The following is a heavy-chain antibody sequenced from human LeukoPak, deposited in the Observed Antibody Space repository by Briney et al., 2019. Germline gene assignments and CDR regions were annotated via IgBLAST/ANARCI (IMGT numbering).Heavy chain of an antibody. CDR3: ARDKKDYYGSGSYYQRLFDY. CDR1: GFTFSSYA. V-gene: IGHV3-30-3*01. CDR2: ISYDGSNK. Sequence: GGSLRLSCAASGFTFSSYAMQWVRQALGKGLEWVTVISYDGSNKYYADSVKGRFTISRDNSKNTLYLQMNSLRAEDTAVYYCARDKKDYYGSGSYYQRLFDYWGQGTLVTVSS. D-gene: IGHD3-10*01. J-gene: IGHJ4*02.